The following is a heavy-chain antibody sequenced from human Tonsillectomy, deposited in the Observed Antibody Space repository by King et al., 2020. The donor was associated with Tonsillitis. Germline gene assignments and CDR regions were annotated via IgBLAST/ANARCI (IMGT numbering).Heavy chain of an antibody. Sequence: QKQLVQSGGGVVQPGRSLRLSCAASGFTFSSFAIHWVRQAPGKGLEWVAAISYDGSNKYYADSVKGRFTISRDNSKNTLYLQMNSLRGEDTAVYYCAGGSAIFAPMDVWGQGTTVTVSS. J-gene: IGHJ6*02. CDR2: ISYDGSNK. D-gene: IGHD3-3*01. CDR1: GFTFSSFA. CDR3: AGGSAIFAPMDV. V-gene: IGHV3-30*14.